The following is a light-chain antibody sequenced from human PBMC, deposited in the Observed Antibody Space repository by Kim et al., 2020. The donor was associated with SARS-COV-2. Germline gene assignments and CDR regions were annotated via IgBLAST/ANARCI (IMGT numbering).Light chain of an antibody. J-gene: IGKJ1*01. CDR1: QSVSSN. Sequence: EIVMTQSPATLSVSQGERATLSCRASQSVSSNLVWYQQKPGQAPRLLIKGASTRATGIPVRFSGSGSGTEFTLTISSLQSEDFAVYYCQQYDNWPRTFGQGTKVDIK. CDR3: QQYDNWPRT. CDR2: GAS. V-gene: IGKV3-15*01.